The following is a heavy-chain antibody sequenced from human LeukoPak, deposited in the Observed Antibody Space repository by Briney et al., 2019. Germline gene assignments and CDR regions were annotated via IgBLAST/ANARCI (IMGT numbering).Heavy chain of an antibody. CDR3: ARSWAFDY. V-gene: IGHV3-53*01. Sequence: GGSLRLSCVASGFTVRSNYMNWVRQAPGKRPEWVAIIYDTGTTAYTDSVKGRFTISRDTSKNTVYLQMSSLRVEDTAVYYCARSWAFDYWGRGTLVTVSS. CDR2: IYDTGTT. J-gene: IGHJ4*02. CDR1: GFTVRSNY.